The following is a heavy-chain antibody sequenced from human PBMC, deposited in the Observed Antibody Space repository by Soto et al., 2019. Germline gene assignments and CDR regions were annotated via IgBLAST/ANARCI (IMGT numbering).Heavy chain of an antibody. Sequence: SGPTLVNPTQTLTLTCTFSGLSLSTYGVGVAWVRQPPGKALEWLALIYWDDDKRYSPSLETRLTITKDTSKNHVVLTMTNMDPVDTGTYYYAHRTGFSMSFDYWGQGALVTVSS. J-gene: IGHJ4*02. V-gene: IGHV2-5*02. CDR2: IYWDDDK. D-gene: IGHD3-22*01. CDR3: AHRTGFSMSFDY. CDR1: GLSLSTYGVG.